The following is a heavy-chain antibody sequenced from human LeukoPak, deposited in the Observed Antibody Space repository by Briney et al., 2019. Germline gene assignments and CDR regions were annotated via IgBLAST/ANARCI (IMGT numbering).Heavy chain of an antibody. CDR3: ARKVANRLIVAVVAARNNWFDP. Sequence: SETLSLTCAVYGGSFSGYYWSWIRQPPGKGLEWIGEINHSGSTNYNPSLKSRVTISVDTSKNQFSLKLSSVTAADTAVYYCARKVANRLIVAVVAARNNWFDPWGQGTLVTVSS. D-gene: IGHD2-15*01. CDR1: GGSFSGYY. J-gene: IGHJ5*02. CDR2: INHSGST. V-gene: IGHV4-34*01.